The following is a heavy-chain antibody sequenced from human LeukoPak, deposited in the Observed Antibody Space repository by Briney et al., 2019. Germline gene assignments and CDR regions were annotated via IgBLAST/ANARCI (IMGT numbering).Heavy chain of an antibody. J-gene: IGHJ4*02. CDR1: GFTFTDTY. V-gene: IGHV3-11*04. CDR3: ARGAEGVAATDSNFDY. Sequence: PGGSLRLSCAVSGFTFTDTYTTWSRQAPGKGLESLSYISPSGTDISYADSVKGRFTISRDNAKNSLYLQMNSLRAEDTAVFYCARGAEGVAATDSNFDYWGQGTLVTVSS. D-gene: IGHD6-13*01. CDR2: ISPSGTDI.